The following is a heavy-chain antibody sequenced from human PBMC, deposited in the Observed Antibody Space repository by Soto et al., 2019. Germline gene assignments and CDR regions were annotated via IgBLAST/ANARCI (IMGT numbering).Heavy chain of an antibody. Sequence: ASVKVSCKASGYTFTGYYMHWVRQAPGQGLEWMGWINPNSGGTNYAQKFQGRVTMTRDTSISTAYMELSRLRSDDTAVYYCARGYDFWSGYWGKYGMDVWGQGITVTVSS. CDR1: GYTFTGYY. CDR2: INPNSGGT. D-gene: IGHD3-3*01. V-gene: IGHV1-2*02. J-gene: IGHJ6*02. CDR3: ARGYDFWSGYWGKYGMDV.